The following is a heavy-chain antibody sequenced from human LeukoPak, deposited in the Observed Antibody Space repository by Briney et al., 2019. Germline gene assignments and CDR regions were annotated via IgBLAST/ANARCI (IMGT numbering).Heavy chain of an antibody. CDR1: GASFSNDYH. CDR3: AKSNGYGLVDI. CDR2: MGYGGRT. V-gene: IGHV4-38-2*01. J-gene: IGHJ3*02. D-gene: IGHD3-10*01. Sequence: SETLSLTCAVSGASFSNDYHWGWIRQSPGKGLEWIGTMGYGGRTYYSPSLKSRVTISLDTSRNQFSLKLNSVTAADTAVYYCAKSNGYGLVDIWGQGTMVTVSS.